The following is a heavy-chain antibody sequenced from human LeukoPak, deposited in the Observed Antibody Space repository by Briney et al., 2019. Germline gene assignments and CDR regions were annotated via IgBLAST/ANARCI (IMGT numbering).Heavy chain of an antibody. CDR2: INHSGST. J-gene: IGHJ6*02. V-gene: IGHV4-34*01. CDR3: GKARYYYGMDV. Sequence: SETLSLTCAVYGGSFSGYYWSWIRQPPGKGLEWIGEINHSGSTNYNPSLKSRVTISVDTSKNQFSLKLSSVTAADTAVYYCGKARYYYGMDVWGQGTTVTVSS. CDR1: GGSFSGYY.